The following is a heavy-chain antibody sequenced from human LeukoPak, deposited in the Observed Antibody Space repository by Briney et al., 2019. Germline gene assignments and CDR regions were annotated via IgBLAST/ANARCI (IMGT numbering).Heavy chain of an antibody. CDR1: GFTFSSYA. Sequence: PGGSLRLSCAASGFTFSSYAMSWVRQAPGKGLEWVSAISGSGGSTYYADSVKGRFTISRDNSKNTLYLQMNSLRAEDTAVYYCARDRRYCSGGSCYSVAFDIWGQGTMVTVSS. V-gene: IGHV3-23*01. D-gene: IGHD2-15*01. CDR3: ARDRRYCSGGSCYSVAFDI. CDR2: ISGSGGST. J-gene: IGHJ3*02.